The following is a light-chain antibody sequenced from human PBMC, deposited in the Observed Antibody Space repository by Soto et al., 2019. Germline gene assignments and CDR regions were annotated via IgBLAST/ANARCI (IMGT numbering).Light chain of an antibody. CDR2: EVS. CDR3: SSYTSSSTPYV. J-gene: IGLJ1*01. CDR1: SSDVGGYNY. V-gene: IGLV2-14*01. Sequence: QSVLTQPASVSGSPGQSITISCTGTSSDVGGYNYVSWYQQHPGKDPKLMIYEVSNRPSGVSNRFSGSKSSNTASLTISGLQAEDEADYYCSSYTSSSTPYVFGTGTKLTVL.